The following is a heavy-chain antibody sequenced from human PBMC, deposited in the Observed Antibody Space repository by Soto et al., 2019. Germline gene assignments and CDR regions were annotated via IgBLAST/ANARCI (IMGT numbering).Heavy chain of an antibody. V-gene: IGHV3-23*01. CDR3: AREGYCSGGSCSLLGMDV. CDR2: IISSGGST. Sequence: GGSLRLSFSASGFTFNRYPMTWVRQAPGEGLQWVSAIISSGGSTFYADFVKGRFTISRDNSKNTLYLQMNSLRAEDTAVYYCAREGYCSGGSCSLLGMDVWGQGTTVTVSS. CDR1: GFTFNRYP. J-gene: IGHJ6*02. D-gene: IGHD2-15*01.